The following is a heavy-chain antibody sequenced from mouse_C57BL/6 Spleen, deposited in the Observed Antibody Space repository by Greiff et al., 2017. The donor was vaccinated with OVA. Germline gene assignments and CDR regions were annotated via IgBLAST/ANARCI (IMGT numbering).Heavy chain of an antibody. CDR2: IDPSDSYT. CDR3: ARFYYGSSYDSYFDD. Sequence: QVQLQQPGAELVMPGASVKLSCKASGYTFTSYWMHWVKQRPGQGLEWIGEIDPSDSYTNYNQKFKGKSTLTVDKSSSTAYMQLSSLTSEDSAVYYCARFYYGSSYDSYFDDWGQGTTLTVSS. V-gene: IGHV1-69*01. J-gene: IGHJ2*01. D-gene: IGHD1-1*01. CDR1: GYTFTSYW.